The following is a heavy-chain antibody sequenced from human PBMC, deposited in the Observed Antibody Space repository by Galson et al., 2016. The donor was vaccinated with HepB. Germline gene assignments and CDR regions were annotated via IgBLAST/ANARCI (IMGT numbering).Heavy chain of an antibody. D-gene: IGHD3/OR15-3a*01. CDR3: ARDGCTYGNGLDV. Sequence: SVKVSCKASGGTFSSYAISWVRQAPGQGLEWMGRIIPVLDASKYPQKFQGRVTITADESTSTAYMDLNSLTSDDTAVYYCARDGCTYGNGLDVWGQGTLVTVSS. V-gene: IGHV1-69*13. J-gene: IGHJ4*02. CDR2: IIPVLDAS. CDR1: GGTFSSYA.